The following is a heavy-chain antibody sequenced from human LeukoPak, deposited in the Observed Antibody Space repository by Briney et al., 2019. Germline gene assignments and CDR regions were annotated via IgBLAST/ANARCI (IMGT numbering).Heavy chain of an antibody. CDR2: IYYSGST. V-gene: IGHV4-59*01. CDR3: ARARGRGRSGWYRSPAFDY. CDR1: GGSISSYY. D-gene: IGHD6-19*01. Sequence: SETLSLTCTVSGGSISSYYWSWVRQPPGKGLEWIGYIYYSGSTNYNPSLKSRVTISVDTSKNQFSLKLSSVTAADTAVYYCARARGRGRSGWYRSPAFDYWGQGTLVTVSS. J-gene: IGHJ4*02.